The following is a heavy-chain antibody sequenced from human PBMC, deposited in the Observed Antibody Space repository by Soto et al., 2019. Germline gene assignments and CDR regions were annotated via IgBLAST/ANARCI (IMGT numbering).Heavy chain of an antibody. Sequence: GASVKVSCKASGHTFTSYGISWVRQAPGQGLEWMGWISAYNGNTNYAQKLQGRVTMTTDTSTSTAYMELRSLRSDDTAVYYCARGREGLRGFYYYYYGMDVWGQGTTVTVSS. CDR1: GHTFTSYG. D-gene: IGHD5-12*01. CDR3: ARGREGLRGFYYYYYGMDV. CDR2: ISAYNGNT. V-gene: IGHV1-18*01. J-gene: IGHJ6*02.